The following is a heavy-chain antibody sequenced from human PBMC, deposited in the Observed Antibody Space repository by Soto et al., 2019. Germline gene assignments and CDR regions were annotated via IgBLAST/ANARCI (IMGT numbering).Heavy chain of an antibody. Sequence: GGSLRLSCAASGFTFSSYGMHWVRQAPGKGLEWVAVISYDGSNKYYADSVKGRFTISRDNSKNTLYLQMNSLRAEDTAVYYCACADRLLWFGELLSWGQGTLVTVSS. J-gene: IGHJ4*02. V-gene: IGHV3-30*03. D-gene: IGHD3-10*01. CDR3: ACADRLLWFGELLS. CDR2: ISYDGSNK. CDR1: GFTFSSYG.